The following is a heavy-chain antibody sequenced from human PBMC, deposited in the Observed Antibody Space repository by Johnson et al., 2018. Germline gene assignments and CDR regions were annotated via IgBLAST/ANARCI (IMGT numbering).Heavy chain of an antibody. CDR1: GFTFSSYG. Sequence: QVQLVQSGGGVVQPGRSLRLSCAASGFTFSSYGMHWVRQALGKGLEWVAVIWCDGSNKYYADSAKGRFTISRDNSKNTLYLQMNSLRAEDTALYHCARKPDPLYDGMDVWGQGTTVTVSS. D-gene: IGHD1-14*01. CDR3: ARKPDPLYDGMDV. V-gene: IGHV3-33*01. CDR2: IWCDGSNK. J-gene: IGHJ6*02.